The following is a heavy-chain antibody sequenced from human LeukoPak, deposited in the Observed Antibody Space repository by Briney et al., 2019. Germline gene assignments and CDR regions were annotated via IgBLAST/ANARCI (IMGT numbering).Heavy chain of an antibody. J-gene: IGHJ4*02. Sequence: SETLSLTCTVSGGSISSSSYYWGWIRQPPGEGLEWIGSIYYSGSTYYNPSLKSRVTISVDTSKNQFSLKLSSVTAADTAVYYCASKMGGAAAGDYFDYWGQGTLVTVSS. CDR1: GGSISSSSYY. V-gene: IGHV4-39*07. D-gene: IGHD6-13*01. CDR2: IYYSGST. CDR3: ASKMGGAAAGDYFDY.